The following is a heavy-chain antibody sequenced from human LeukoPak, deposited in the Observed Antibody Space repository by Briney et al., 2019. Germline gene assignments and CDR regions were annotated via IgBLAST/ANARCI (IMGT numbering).Heavy chain of an antibody. D-gene: IGHD2-21*02. J-gene: IGHJ4*02. V-gene: IGHV1-2*02. Sequence: ASVKVSCKASGYTFTGYYMHWVRQAPGQGLEWMGWINPNSGGTNYAQKFQGRVTMTRDTSISTAYMELSRLRSDDTAVYYCARDLAYCGGDCYSSIGYWGQGTLVTVSS. CDR3: ARDLAYCGGDCYSSIGY. CDR1: GYTFTGYY. CDR2: INPNSGGT.